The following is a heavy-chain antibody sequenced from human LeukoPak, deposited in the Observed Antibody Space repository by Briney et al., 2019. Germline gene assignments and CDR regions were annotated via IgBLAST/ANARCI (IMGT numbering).Heavy chain of an antibody. CDR3: ARDLDYYDSSGYCVY. CDR1: GFTFSSYG. D-gene: IGHD3-22*01. Sequence: PGGSLRLSCAASGFTFSSYGMHWVRQAPGKGLEWVAVISYDGSNKYYADSVKGRFTISRDNSKNTLYLQMNSLRAEDTAVYYCARDLDYYDSSGYCVYWGQGTLVTVSS. V-gene: IGHV3-30*03. J-gene: IGHJ4*02. CDR2: ISYDGSNK.